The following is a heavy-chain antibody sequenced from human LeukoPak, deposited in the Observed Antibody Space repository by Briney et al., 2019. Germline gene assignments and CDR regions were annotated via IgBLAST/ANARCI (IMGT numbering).Heavy chain of an antibody. Sequence: ASVKVSCKTSGYIFTSYYMHWVRQAPGQGLEWMGIINPSGGSTSYAQKFQGRVTMTEDTSTDTAYMELSSLRSEDTAVYYCATGARIAVAGILYWGQGTLVTVSS. CDR1: GYIFTSYY. CDR2: INPSGGST. CDR3: ATGARIAVAGILY. V-gene: IGHV1-46*01. D-gene: IGHD6-19*01. J-gene: IGHJ4*02.